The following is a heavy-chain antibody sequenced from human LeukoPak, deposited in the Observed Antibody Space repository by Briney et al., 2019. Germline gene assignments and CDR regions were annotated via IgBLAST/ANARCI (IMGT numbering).Heavy chain of an antibody. V-gene: IGHV4-59*01. CDR3: ARHRGSGYPYFDY. Sequence: SETLSLTCTVSGGSISSYYWSWIRQPPGEGLEWIGYIYYSGSTNYNPSLKSRVTVSVDTSKNQFSLKMSSLTAADTAVYYCARHRGSGYPYFDYWGQGTLVTVSS. CDR2: IYYSGST. D-gene: IGHD3-22*01. CDR1: GGSISSYY. J-gene: IGHJ4*02.